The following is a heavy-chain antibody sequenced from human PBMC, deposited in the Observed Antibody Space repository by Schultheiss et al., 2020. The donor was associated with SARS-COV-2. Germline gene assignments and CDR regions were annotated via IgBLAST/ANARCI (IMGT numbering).Heavy chain of an antibody. CDR1: GGSFSGYY. Sequence: SETLSLTCAVYGGSFSGYYWSWISQPPGKGLEWIGYIYYSGSTNYNPSLKSRVTISVDTSKNQFSLKLSSVTAADTAVYYCARADDFLGPTHYYYYGMDVWGQGTTVTVSS. J-gene: IGHJ6*02. D-gene: IGHD3-3*01. V-gene: IGHV4-34*09. CDR3: ARADDFLGPTHYYYYGMDV. CDR2: IYYSGST.